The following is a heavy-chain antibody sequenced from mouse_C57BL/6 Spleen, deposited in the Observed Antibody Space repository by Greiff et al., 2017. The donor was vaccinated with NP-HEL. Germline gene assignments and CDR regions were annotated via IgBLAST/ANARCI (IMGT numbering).Heavy chain of an antibody. CDR2: ISSGGSYT. D-gene: IGHD1-1*01. V-gene: IGHV5-6*02. CDR3: ARQSYGSSWFAY. Sequence: EVMLVESGGDLVKPGGSLKLSCAASGFTFSSYGMSWVRQTPDKRLEWVATISSGGSYTYYPDSVKGRFTISRDNAKNTLYLQMSSLKSEDTAMYYGARQSYGSSWFAYWGQGTLVTVSA. J-gene: IGHJ3*01. CDR1: GFTFSSYG.